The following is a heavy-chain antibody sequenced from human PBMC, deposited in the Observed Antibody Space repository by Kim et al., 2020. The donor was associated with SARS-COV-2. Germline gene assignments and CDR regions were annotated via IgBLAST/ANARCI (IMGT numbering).Heavy chain of an antibody. CDR1: GYSFTSYW. V-gene: IGHV5-51*01. CDR2: IYPGDSDT. Sequence: GESLKISCKGSGYSFTSYWIGWVRQMPGKGLEWMGIIYPGDSDTRYSPSFQGQVTISADKSISTAYLQWSSLKASDTAMYYCARWPDYYGSGSYYYYGMDVWGQGTTVTVSS. CDR3: ARWPDYYGSGSYYYYGMDV. J-gene: IGHJ6*02. D-gene: IGHD3-10*01.